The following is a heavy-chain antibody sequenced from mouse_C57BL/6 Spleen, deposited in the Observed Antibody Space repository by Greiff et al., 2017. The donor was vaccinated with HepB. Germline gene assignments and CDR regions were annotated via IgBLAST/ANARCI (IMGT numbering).Heavy chain of an antibody. Sequence: EVHLVESGGGLVKPGGSLKLSCAASGFTFSSYAMSWVRQTPEKRLEGVATISDGGSYTYYPDNVKGRFTISRDNAKNNLYLQMSHLKSEDTAMYYCARVHSAFAYWGQGTLVTVSA. CDR3: ARVHSAFAY. CDR1: GFTFSSYA. CDR2: ISDGGSYT. J-gene: IGHJ3*01. V-gene: IGHV5-4*01. D-gene: IGHD1-2*01.